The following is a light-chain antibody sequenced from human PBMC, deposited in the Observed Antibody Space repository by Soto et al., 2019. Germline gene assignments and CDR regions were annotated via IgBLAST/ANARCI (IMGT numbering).Light chain of an antibody. CDR3: SSYTDSNTVL. Sequence: QSALTQPASVSGSPGQSITISCTGTSSDVGAYNYVSWYQHHPGKAPKLIIYEVVNRPSGISNRFSGSKSGNTASLAISGLQAEDEADYYCSSYTDSNTVLFGGGTKLPVL. CDR1: SSDVGAYNY. J-gene: IGLJ2*01. V-gene: IGLV2-14*01. CDR2: EVV.